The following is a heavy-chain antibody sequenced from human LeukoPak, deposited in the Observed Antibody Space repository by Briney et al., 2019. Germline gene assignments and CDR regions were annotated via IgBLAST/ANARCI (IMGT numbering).Heavy chain of an antibody. J-gene: IGHJ4*02. CDR2: ISSSSSYI. CDR3: ARDLLYSGSYYSPYYFDY. CDR1: GFTFSSYS. D-gene: IGHD1-26*01. V-gene: IGHV3-21*01. Sequence: GGSLRLSCAASGFTFSSYSTNWVRQAPGKGLEWVSSISSSSSYIYYADSVKGRFTISRDNAKNSLYLQMNSLRAEDTAVYYCARDLLYSGSYYSPYYFDYWGQGTLVTVSS.